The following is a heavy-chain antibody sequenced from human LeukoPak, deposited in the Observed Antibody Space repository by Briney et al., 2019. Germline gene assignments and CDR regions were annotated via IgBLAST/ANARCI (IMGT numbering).Heavy chain of an antibody. CDR2: ISYDGSNK. D-gene: IGHD3-10*01. CDR3: AKDPGLAVRGVIHYYYYYGMDV. Sequence: GGSLRLSCAASGFTFSSYGMHWVRQAPGKGLELVAVISYDGSNKYYADSVKGRFTISRDNPKNTLYLQMNSLRAEDTAVYYCAKDPGLAVRGVIHYYYYYGMDVWGQGTTVTVSS. CDR1: GFTFSSYG. V-gene: IGHV3-30*18. J-gene: IGHJ6*02.